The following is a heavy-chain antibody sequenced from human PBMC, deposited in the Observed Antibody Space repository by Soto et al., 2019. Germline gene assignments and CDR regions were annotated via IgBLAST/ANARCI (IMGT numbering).Heavy chain of an antibody. Sequence: PGESLKISCKGSGYSFTSYWIGWVRQMPGKGLEWMGIIYPGDSDTRYSPSFQGQVTISADKSISTAYLQWSSLKASDTAMYYCARSTYDSSGYYYYYYGMDVWGQGTTVTVSS. CDR1: GYSFTSYW. J-gene: IGHJ6*02. CDR3: ARSTYDSSGYYYYYYGMDV. D-gene: IGHD3-22*01. CDR2: IYPGDSDT. V-gene: IGHV5-51*01.